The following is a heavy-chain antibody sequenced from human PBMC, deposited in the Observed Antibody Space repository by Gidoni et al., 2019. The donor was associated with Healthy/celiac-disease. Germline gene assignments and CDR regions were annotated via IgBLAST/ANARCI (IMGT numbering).Heavy chain of an antibody. D-gene: IGHD1-26*01. V-gene: IGHV4-61*02. CDR2: IYTSGST. Sequence: QVQLQESGPGLVKPSQTLSLTCTVSGGSISSGSYYWSWIRQPAGKGLEWIGRIYTSGSTNYNPSLKSRVSISVDTSKNQFSLKLSSGTAADTAVYYCARGAVGATSWFDPWGQGTLVTVSS. CDR1: GGSISSGSYY. CDR3: ARGAVGATSWFDP. J-gene: IGHJ5*02.